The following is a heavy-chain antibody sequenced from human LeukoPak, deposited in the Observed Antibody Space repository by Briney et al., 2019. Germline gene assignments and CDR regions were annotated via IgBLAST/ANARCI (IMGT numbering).Heavy chain of an antibody. CDR3: AKVNSSSWYDY. V-gene: IGHV3-23*01. D-gene: IGHD6-13*01. CDR2: ISGSGGST. CDR1: GFTFSSYA. J-gene: IGHJ4*02. Sequence: GGSLRLSCAASGFTFSSYAMSWVRQAPGKGLEWVSAISGSGGSTYYADSVKGGFTISRDNSKDTLYLQMNSLRAEDTAVYYCAKVNSSSWYDYWGQGTLVTVSS.